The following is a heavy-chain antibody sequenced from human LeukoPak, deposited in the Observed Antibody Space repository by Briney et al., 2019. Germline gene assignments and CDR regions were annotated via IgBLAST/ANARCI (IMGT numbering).Heavy chain of an antibody. J-gene: IGHJ5*02. CDR2: INHSGST. CDR3: ARGCARGSTSCYKGWFDP. Sequence: SETLSLTCAVYGGSFSGYYWSWIRQPPGKGLEWIGEINHSGSTNYNPSLKSRVTISVDTSKNQFSLKLSSVTAGDTAVYYCARGCARGSTSCYKGWFDPWGQGTLVSVSS. V-gene: IGHV4-34*01. D-gene: IGHD2-2*02. CDR1: GGSFSGYY.